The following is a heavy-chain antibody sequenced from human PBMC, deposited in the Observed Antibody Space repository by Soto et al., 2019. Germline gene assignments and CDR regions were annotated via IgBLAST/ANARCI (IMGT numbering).Heavy chain of an antibody. D-gene: IGHD3-3*01. Sequence: QVQLVQSGAEVKKPGSSVNVSCKTSGGTFGNSAVTWVRQAPGQGLEWMGGIVPMFGTANYAQKFQGRVTITADESTGPAYMELTHLRAADTALYYCARDADPEYDFWSGPLRGVSFDPWVQGTQVTVSS. V-gene: IGHV1-69*12. CDR3: ARDADPEYDFWSGPLRGVSFDP. J-gene: IGHJ5*02. CDR2: IVPMFGTA. CDR1: GGTFGNSA.